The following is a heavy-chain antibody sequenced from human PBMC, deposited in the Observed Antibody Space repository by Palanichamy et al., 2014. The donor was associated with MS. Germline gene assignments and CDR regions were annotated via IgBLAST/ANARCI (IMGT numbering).Heavy chain of an antibody. V-gene: IGHV4-38-2*02. CDR3: ARGADRCSSTICHLDY. Sequence: QVQLQESGPGLVKPSETLSLTCTVSGFSISSGYFWGWIRQPPGKGLEWIGSIYRSGSTYCNPYVKSRVTISVDTSKNQFSLKLSSVTAADTAVYYCARGADRCSSTICHLDYWGQGALVTVSS. CDR1: GFSISSGYF. J-gene: IGHJ4*02. CDR2: IYRSGST. D-gene: IGHD2-2*01.